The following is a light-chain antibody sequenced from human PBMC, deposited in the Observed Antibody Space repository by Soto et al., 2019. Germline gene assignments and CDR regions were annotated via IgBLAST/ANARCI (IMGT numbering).Light chain of an antibody. Sequence: EIGLTQSPGTLSLSPGERATPSCRASQSVSISYLAWYQQRPGQAPRLLIYGASSRATGIPDRFSGSGSGTDFTLTINRLEPEDFAVYYCQQYDSSPPFALTFGGGTKVDIK. CDR1: QSVSISY. J-gene: IGKJ4*01. CDR3: QQYDSSPPFALT. V-gene: IGKV3-20*01. CDR2: GAS.